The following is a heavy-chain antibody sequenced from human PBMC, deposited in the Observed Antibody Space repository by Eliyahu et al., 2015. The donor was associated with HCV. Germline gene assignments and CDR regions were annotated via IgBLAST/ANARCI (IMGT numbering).Heavy chain of an antibody. V-gene: IGHV1-69*01. CDR2: IIPIIGTA. D-gene: IGHD6-19*01. CDR3: AIEGGGSGPRWFDP. CDR1: GGTFSSYS. J-gene: IGHJ5*02. Sequence: QVQLVQSGAEVKKPGSSVKVSCKASGGTFSSYSISWVRQAPGQGLEWMGGIIPIIGTANYAQEFQGRVTITADESTNTAYVELRSLRSDDTAVYYCAIEGGGSGPRWFDPWGQGTLVTVSS.